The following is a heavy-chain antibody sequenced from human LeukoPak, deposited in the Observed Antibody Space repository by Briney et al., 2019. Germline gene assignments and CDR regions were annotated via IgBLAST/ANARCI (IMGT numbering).Heavy chain of an antibody. CDR1: GASISSFY. J-gene: IGHJ6*03. CDR3: GRDALVGYFSYYYMDV. Sequence: SETLSLTCTVSGASISSFYWSWIRQPPGKGLEWIGYVYTSGSSNYSPSLLSRVTISVDTSKNQFSLKLSSVTAADTAVYYCGRDALVGYFSYYYMDVWGKGTTVTVSS. V-gene: IGHV4-59*01. CDR2: VYTSGSS. D-gene: IGHD2-15*01.